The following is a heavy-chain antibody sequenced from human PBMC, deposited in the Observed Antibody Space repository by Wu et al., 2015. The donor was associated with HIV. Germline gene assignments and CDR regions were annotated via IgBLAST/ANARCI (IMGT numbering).Heavy chain of an antibody. CDR1: GYTFTTYY. CDR2: INPNSGVT. J-gene: IGHJ4*02. V-gene: IGHV1-2*02. D-gene: IGHD5-18*01. Sequence: QVQLVQSGAEVKKPGASVKISCKASGYTFTTYYVHWVRQAPGQGLEWMGWINPNSGVTDYAQKFQGRVTMTRDSSITTAYMELSRLKSDDTAMYYCVRDGSTTMLYYWGQGTLVTVSS. CDR3: VRDGSTTMLYY.